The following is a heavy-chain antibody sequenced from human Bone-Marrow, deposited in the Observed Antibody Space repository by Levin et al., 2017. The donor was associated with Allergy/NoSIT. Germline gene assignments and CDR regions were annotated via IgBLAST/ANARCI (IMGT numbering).Heavy chain of an antibody. CDR2: ISYDGSNK. CDR3: AKALTIFGGEDV. CDR1: GFTFSSYG. D-gene: IGHD3-3*01. J-gene: IGHJ6*02. Sequence: GESLKISCAASGFTFSSYGMHWVRQAPGKGLEWVAVISYDGSNKYYADSVKGRFTISRDNSKNTLYLQMNSLRAEDTAVYYCAKALTIFGGEDVWGQGTTVTVSS. V-gene: IGHV3-30*18.